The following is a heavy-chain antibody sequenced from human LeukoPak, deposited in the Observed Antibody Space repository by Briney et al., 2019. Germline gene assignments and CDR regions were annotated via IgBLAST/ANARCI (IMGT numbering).Heavy chain of an antibody. V-gene: IGHV1-2*02. Sequence: ASVKVSCKASGYTFTGYYMHWVRQAPGQGLEWMGWINPNNGGTNYAQNFQGRVTMTRDSSISTAYMELSRLRSDDTAVYYCATGFGVVIKGRTYYCYGMDVWGQGTTVTVSS. CDR1: GYTFTGYY. CDR3: ATGFGVVIKGRTYYCYGMDV. J-gene: IGHJ6*02. CDR2: INPNNGGT. D-gene: IGHD3-3*01.